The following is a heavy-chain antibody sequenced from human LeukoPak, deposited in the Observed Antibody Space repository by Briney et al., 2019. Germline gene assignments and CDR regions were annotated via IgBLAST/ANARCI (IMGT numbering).Heavy chain of an antibody. CDR3: AKFKGPATGYFDY. V-gene: IGHV3-23*01. Sequence: GGSLRLSCAASGFTFSSYAMSWVGQAPGKGLEWVSPISGSGGSTYYADSVKGRFTISRDNSKNTLYLQMNSLRAEDTAVYYCAKFKGPATGYFDYWGQGTLVTVSS. D-gene: IGHD2-15*01. CDR2: ISGSGGST. CDR1: GFTFSSYA. J-gene: IGHJ4*02.